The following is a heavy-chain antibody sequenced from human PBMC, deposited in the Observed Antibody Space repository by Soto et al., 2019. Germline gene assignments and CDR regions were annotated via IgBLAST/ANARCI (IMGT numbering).Heavy chain of an antibody. J-gene: IGHJ4*02. CDR3: VRVPWDY. Sequence: EVQLVESGGGLVQPGGSLRLSCAASGFTVSSKYMSWVRQAPGKGLEWVSVIYTGGSTYYADSVKGRFSISRDNSKNTLYLQMNSLRDDDTAVYYCVRVPWDYWGQGTLGTVSS. V-gene: IGHV3-66*01. CDR2: IYTGGST. CDR1: GFTVSSKY.